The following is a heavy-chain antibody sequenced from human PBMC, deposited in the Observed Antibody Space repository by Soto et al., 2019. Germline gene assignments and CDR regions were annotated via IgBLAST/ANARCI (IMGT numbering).Heavy chain of an antibody. V-gene: IGHV1-46*01. D-gene: IGHD3-3*01. Sequence: ASVKVSCKASCYTFTSYYMHWVRQAPGQGLEWMGVINPGGGSTSYAQKLQGRVTMTRNTSISTAYMELSSLRSEDTAVYYCARKASYYDFWSGYQTNWFDPWGQGTLVTVSS. CDR2: INPGGGST. CDR3: ARKASYYDFWSGYQTNWFDP. J-gene: IGHJ5*02. CDR1: CYTFTSYY.